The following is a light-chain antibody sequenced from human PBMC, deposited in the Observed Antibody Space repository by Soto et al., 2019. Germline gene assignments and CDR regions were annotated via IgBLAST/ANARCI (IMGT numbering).Light chain of an antibody. CDR2: ATS. V-gene: IGKV3-20*01. J-gene: IGKJ4*01. CDR3: QQFGSYPLT. Sequence: EIVLTQSPSTLSSSPGERATLSCRASQSVRNNYLVWYQQKPGQAPRFLIYATSNRATGIPDRFSGGGSGTDFTLTISRLEPEDFAVYYCQQFGSYPLTFGGGTKVEIK. CDR1: QSVRNNY.